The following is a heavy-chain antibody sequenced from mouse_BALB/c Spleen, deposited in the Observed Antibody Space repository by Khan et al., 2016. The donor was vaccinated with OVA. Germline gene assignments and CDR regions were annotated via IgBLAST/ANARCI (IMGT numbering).Heavy chain of an antibody. Sequence: QIQLVQSGAELARPGASVKMSCKASGYTFTTYTMHWVKQRPGQGLEWIGYINPNNDYTNYNQKFKDKATLTADKSSSTAYMQLSSLTSEDSAVYYCAREGAYDRYDGWFAYWGQGTLVTVSA. CDR1: GYTFTTYT. V-gene: IGHV1-4*01. J-gene: IGHJ3*01. CDR2: INPNNDYT. CDR3: AREGAYDRYDGWFAY. D-gene: IGHD2-14*01.